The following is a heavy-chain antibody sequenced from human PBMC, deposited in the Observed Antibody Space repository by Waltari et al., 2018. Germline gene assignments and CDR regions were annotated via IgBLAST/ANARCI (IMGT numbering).Heavy chain of an antibody. CDR3: AKFGHGLGISNTWSNNWFVP. CDR1: GFIFSSNA. Sequence: EEQVLESGGALVHPGGSLRLSCAASGFIFSSNAMSWVRQAPGKGLGWGLFSRCRSTGVFYADSVKGLFTSSRYNSNNTLYLQMNSLRVEDTAVYYCAKFGHGLGISNTWSNNWFVPLGQGTLVTVSS. CDR2: SRCRSTGV. J-gene: IGHJ5*02. V-gene: IGHV3-23*01. D-gene: IGHD6-13*01.